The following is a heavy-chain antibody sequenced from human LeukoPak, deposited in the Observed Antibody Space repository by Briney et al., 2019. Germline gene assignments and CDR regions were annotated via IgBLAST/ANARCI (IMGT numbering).Heavy chain of an antibody. J-gene: IGHJ4*02. V-gene: IGHV3-66*01. CDR2: IYSGGST. CDR1: GFTVSSNY. D-gene: IGHD6-19*01. CDR3: ARDLAVAGTRTFDY. Sequence: PGGPLRLSCAASGFTVSSNYMSWVRQAPGKGLEWVSVIYSGGSTYYADSVKGRFTISRDNSKNTLYLQMNSLRAEDTAVYYCARDLAVAGTRTFDYWGQGALVTVSS.